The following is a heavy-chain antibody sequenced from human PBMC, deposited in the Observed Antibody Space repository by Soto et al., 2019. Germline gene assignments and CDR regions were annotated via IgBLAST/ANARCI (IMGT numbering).Heavy chain of an antibody. CDR1: GYTFTSYG. V-gene: IGHV1-18*04. CDR3: ARDLSRTVVGTETLMDV. D-gene: IGHD6-19*01. CDR2: ISAYNGNT. Sequence: ASVKVSCKASGYTFTSYGISWVRQAPGQGLEWMGWISAYNGNTNYAQKLQGRVTMTTDTSTSTAYMELRSLRSDGTAVYYCARDLSRTVVGTETLMDVWGQGTTVTVSS. J-gene: IGHJ6*02.